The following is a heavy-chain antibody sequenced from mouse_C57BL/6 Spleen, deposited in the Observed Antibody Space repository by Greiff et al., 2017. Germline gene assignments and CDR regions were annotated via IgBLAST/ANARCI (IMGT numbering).Heavy chain of an antibody. CDR3: AAITTVVAFRGAMDY. CDR2: INPNNGGT. V-gene: IGHV1-26*01. D-gene: IGHD1-1*01. Sequence: VQLQQSGPELVKPGASVKISCKASGYTFTDYYMNWEKQSHGKSLEWIGDINPNNGGTSYNQKFKGKDTLTVDKSSSTAYMELRSLTSEDSAVYYCAAITTVVAFRGAMDYWGQGTSVTVSS. J-gene: IGHJ4*01. CDR1: GYTFTDYY.